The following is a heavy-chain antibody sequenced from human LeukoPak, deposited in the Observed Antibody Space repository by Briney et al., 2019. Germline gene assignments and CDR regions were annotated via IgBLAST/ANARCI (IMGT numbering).Heavy chain of an antibody. V-gene: IGHV1-69*13. CDR2: IIPIFGTA. J-gene: IGHJ5*02. CDR1: GGTFSSYA. Sequence: SVKVSCKASGGTFSSYAISWVRQAPGQGLEWMGGIIPIFGTANYAQKFQGRVTITADEPTSTAYMELSSLRSEDTAVYYCARDQFHSSSWYYWFDPWGQGTLVTVSS. D-gene: IGHD6-13*01. CDR3: ARDQFHSSSWYYWFDP.